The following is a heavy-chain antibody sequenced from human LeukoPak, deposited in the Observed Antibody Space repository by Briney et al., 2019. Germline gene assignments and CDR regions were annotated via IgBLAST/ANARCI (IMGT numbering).Heavy chain of an antibody. CDR2: ISGSSGTR. Sequence: PGGSLRLLCAASGFTFSSYSMNWVPHAPAKGLEWVLYISGSSGTRYYADSVKGRFTISRDNAKNSLYLQVNSLRAEDTAVYHCARAPYTSGWYRGDNDYWGQGTLVTVSS. V-gene: IGHV3-48*01. D-gene: IGHD6-19*01. J-gene: IGHJ4*02. CDR1: GFTFSSYS. CDR3: ARAPYTSGWYRGDNDY.